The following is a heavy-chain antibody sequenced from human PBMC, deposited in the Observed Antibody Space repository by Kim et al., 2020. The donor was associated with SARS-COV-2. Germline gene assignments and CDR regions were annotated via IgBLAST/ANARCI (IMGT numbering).Heavy chain of an antibody. Sequence: ASVKVSCKASGYTFTGYYMHWVRQAPGQGLEWMGRINPNSGGTNYAQKFQGRVTMTRDTSISTAYMELSRLRSDDTAVYYCARPTANYYDSSDFRNWGQGTLVTVSS. D-gene: IGHD3-22*01. CDR3: ARPTANYYDSSDFRN. V-gene: IGHV1-2*06. CDR1: GYTFTGYY. J-gene: IGHJ4*02. CDR2: INPNSGGT.